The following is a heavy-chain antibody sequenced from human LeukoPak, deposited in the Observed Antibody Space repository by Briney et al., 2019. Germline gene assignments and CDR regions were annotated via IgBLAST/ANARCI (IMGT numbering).Heavy chain of an antibody. CDR3: ARTRSGSHLQIFDY. Sequence: ASVKVSCKAPGGTFRRYAINWVRQAPGQGLEWMGGIIPMFGTANYAQKFQGRVTITTDESTSTAYMELSSLRSEDTAVYYCARTRSGSHLQIFDYWGQGTLVTVSS. D-gene: IGHD1-26*01. J-gene: IGHJ4*02. CDR1: GGTFRRYA. V-gene: IGHV1-69*05. CDR2: IIPMFGTA.